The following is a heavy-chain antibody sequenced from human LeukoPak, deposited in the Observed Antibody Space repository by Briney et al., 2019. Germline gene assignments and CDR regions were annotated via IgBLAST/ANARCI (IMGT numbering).Heavy chain of an antibody. J-gene: IGHJ4*02. CDR1: GFPFSTYA. CDR2: ISFDGSNK. V-gene: IGHV3-30*04. CDR3: AKDAWDDY. Sequence: GGSLRLSCAVSGFPFSTYAMHWVRQAPGKGLEWVAVISFDGSNKYYADSVKGRFTISRDNSKNTLYPQMNSLRAEDTAVYYCAKDAWDDYWGQGTLVTVSS. D-gene: IGHD1-26*01.